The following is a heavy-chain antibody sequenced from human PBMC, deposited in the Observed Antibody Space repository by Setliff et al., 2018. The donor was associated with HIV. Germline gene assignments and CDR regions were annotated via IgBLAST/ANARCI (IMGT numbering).Heavy chain of an antibody. V-gene: IGHV4-39*01. CDR2: IYYSGTT. J-gene: IGHJ5*02. Sequence: SETLSLTCNVSGFSFRNSFYNWGWIRQPPGKGLVWIGTIYYSGTTYYNPSLKSRVTMSIDTSQKQFSLKLTSVTATDTAVYYCARHRYSSSINWFDPWGQGTLVTVSS. CDR1: GFSFRNSFYN. D-gene: IGHD6-13*01. CDR3: ARHRYSSSINWFDP.